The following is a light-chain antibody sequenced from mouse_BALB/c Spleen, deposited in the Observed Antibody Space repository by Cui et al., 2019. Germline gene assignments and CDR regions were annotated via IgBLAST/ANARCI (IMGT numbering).Light chain of an antibody. CDR3: HQWSSYPWT. CDR2: STS. J-gene: IGKJ1*01. Sequence: HIVLTLPPANMSASLGEGIALTCSASSSVRYMHWYQQKAGTSPKLLIYSTSNLASGVPSRFSGSGSGTFYSLTISSVEAEDAADYYCHQWSSYPWTFGGGTKLEIK. CDR1: SSVRY. V-gene: IGKV4-80*01.